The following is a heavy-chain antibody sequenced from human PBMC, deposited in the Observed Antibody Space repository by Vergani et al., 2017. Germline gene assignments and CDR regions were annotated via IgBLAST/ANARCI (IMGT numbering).Heavy chain of an antibody. CDR1: GFTFSSYS. D-gene: IGHD2-2*01. CDR3: ARGPLVVPAAIDY. CDR2: ISSSSSTI. J-gene: IGHJ4*02. Sequence: EVQLVESGGGLVQPGGSLRLSCAASGFTFSSYSMNWVRQAPGKGLEGVSYISSSSSTIYYAYSVKGRFTISRDNAKKALYLQMNSLRAEDTAVYYCARGPLVVPAAIDYWGQGTLVTVSS. V-gene: IGHV3-48*01.